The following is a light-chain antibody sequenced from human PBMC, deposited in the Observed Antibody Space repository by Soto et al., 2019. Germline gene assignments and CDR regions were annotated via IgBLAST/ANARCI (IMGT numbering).Light chain of an antibody. V-gene: IGLV2-8*01. J-gene: IGLJ1*01. CDR2: EVN. Sequence: QSALTQPPSASGSPGQSVTISCTGTSSDVGGYNYVSWYQQHPGKAPKLVIFEVNKRPSGVPDRFSGSKSGNTASLTVSGLQTQDEADYSCNSYAVSNSFVFGTGTKLTVL. CDR1: SSDVGGYNY. CDR3: NSYAVSNSFV.